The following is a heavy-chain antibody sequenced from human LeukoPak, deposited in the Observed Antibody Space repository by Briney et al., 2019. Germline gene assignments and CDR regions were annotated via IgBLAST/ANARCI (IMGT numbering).Heavy chain of an antibody. CDR1: VYTFTSYG. Sequence: GASVKVSCTASVYTFTSYGISWVRQAPGQGLEWMGWISAYNGNTNYAQKLQGRVTMTTDTSTSTAYMELRSLRSDDTAVYYCARGGNYYDSSGYPFDYWGQGTLVTVSS. CDR2: ISAYNGNT. D-gene: IGHD3-22*01. J-gene: IGHJ4*02. V-gene: IGHV1-18*01. CDR3: ARGGNYYDSSGYPFDY.